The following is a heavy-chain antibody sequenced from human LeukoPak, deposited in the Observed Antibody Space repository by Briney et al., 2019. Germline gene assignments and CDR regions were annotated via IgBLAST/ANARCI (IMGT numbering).Heavy chain of an antibody. CDR1: GYSFTSYW. CDR2: IYPGDSDT. CDR3: ARQNPLWFEELSLPDY. V-gene: IGHV5-51*01. D-gene: IGHD3-10*01. Sequence: GESLKISCKGSGYSFTSYWIGWVRQMPGKGLEWMGIIYPGDSDTRYSPSFQGQVTISADKSISTAYLQWSSLKASDTAMYYCARQNPLWFEELSLPDYWGQGTLVTVSS. J-gene: IGHJ4*02.